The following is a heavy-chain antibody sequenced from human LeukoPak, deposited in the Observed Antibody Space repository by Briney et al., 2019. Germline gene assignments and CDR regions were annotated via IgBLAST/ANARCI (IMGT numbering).Heavy chain of an antibody. Sequence: ASVKVSCKASGFTFTDFYIYWVRQAPGQGLEWMGWINPCNGGTYFAQKFQGRVTMTRDTSITTAYLELSSLRSDDTAVYYCARDTGDGYDNWFDPWGQGTLVTVSS. V-gene: IGHV1-2*02. CDR3: ARDTGDGYDNWFDP. CDR1: GFTFTDFY. CDR2: INPCNGGT. D-gene: IGHD3-22*01. J-gene: IGHJ5*02.